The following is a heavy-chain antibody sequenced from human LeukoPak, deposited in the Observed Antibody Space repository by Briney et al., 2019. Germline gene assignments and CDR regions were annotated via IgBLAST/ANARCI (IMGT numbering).Heavy chain of an antibody. CDR3: AKDRNPELVATIPLAVAYYYGMDV. V-gene: IGHV3-30*18. J-gene: IGHJ6*02. Sequence: GGSLRLSCAASGFTFSSYGMHWVRQAPGKGLEWVAVISYDGSNKYYADSVKGRFTISRDNSKNTLYLQMNSLRAEDTAVYYCAKDRNPELVATIPLAVAYYYGMDVWGQGTTVTVSS. D-gene: IGHD5-12*01. CDR1: GFTFSSYG. CDR2: ISYDGSNK.